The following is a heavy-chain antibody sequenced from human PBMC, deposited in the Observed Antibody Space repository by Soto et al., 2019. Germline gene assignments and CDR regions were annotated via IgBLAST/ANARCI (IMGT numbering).Heavy chain of an antibody. CDR1: GFTFSSYG. CDR2: IWYDGGNK. V-gene: IGHV3-33*01. CDR3: ARDIAARPISSYYGMDV. J-gene: IGHJ6*02. Sequence: GGSLRLSCAASGFTFSSYGMHWVRQAPGKGLEWVAVIWYDGGNKYYADSVKGRFTISRDNSKNTLYLQMNSLRAEDTAVYYCARDIAARPISSYYGMDVWGQGTTVTVSS. D-gene: IGHD6-6*01.